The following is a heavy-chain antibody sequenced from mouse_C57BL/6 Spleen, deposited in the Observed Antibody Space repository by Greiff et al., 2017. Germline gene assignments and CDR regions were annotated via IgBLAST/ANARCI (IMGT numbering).Heavy chain of an antibody. CDR3: ARPTVGWYFDV. D-gene: IGHD1-1*01. Sequence: EVQVVESGGDLVKPGGSLKLSCAASGFTFSSYGMSWVRQTPDKRLEWVATISSGGSYTYYPDSVKGRFTISRDNAKNTLYLQMSSLKSEDTAMYYCARPTVGWYFDVWGTGTTVTVSS. J-gene: IGHJ1*03. V-gene: IGHV5-6*01. CDR2: ISSGGSYT. CDR1: GFTFSSYG.